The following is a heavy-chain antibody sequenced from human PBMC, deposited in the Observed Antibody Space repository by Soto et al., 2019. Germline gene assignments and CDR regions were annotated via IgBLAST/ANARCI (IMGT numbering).Heavy chain of an antibody. CDR1: GFGFTRSY. D-gene: IGHD6-13*01. J-gene: IGHJ4*02. Sequence: EVQLVESGGGLVQPGGSLRLSCVGSGFGFTRSYMAWVRRTPGEGLEWLANINPEGNDRYYVDSIKGRFTISRDNAKSSLYLQMNNLRAEDTALYYCARDSYAGTDYWGQGTLVTVSS. V-gene: IGHV3-7*05. CDR3: ARDSYAGTDY. CDR2: INPEGNDR.